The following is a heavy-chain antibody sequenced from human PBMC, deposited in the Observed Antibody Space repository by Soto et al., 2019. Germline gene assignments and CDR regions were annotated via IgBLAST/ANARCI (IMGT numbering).Heavy chain of an antibody. J-gene: IGHJ6*02. CDR3: AKVSDSGRNYYYYGMDV. Sequence: GGSLRLSCAASKFTFSSYAMSWVRQAPGKGLEWVSAISGSGGSTYYADFVKGRFTISRDNSKNTLYLQMNSLRAEDTAVYYCAKVSDSGRNYYYYGMDVWGQGTTVTVS. CDR2: ISGSGGST. V-gene: IGHV3-23*01. CDR1: KFTFSSYA. D-gene: IGHD3-10*01.